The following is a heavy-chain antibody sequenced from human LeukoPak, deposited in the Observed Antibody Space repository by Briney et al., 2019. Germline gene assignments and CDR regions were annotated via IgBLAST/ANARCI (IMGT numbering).Heavy chain of an antibody. V-gene: IGHV1-2*02. CDR1: GYSLTDYY. CDR2: INPDSGGT. Sequence: ASVKVSCKASGYSLTDYYIHWVRQAPGQGLEWMGWINPDSGGTNYAQKFQGRVTMTRDTSFSTAYMELSTLQSDDTAVYYCARGDSSGWYPYWGQGTLVTVSS. D-gene: IGHD6-19*01. J-gene: IGHJ4*02. CDR3: ARGDSSGWYPY.